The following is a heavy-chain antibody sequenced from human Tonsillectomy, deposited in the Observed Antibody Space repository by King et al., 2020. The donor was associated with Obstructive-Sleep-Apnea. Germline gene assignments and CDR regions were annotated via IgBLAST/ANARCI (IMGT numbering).Heavy chain of an antibody. D-gene: IGHD3-10*01. CDR3: AKDQVYYAPSPDYFDY. V-gene: IGHV3-23*04. J-gene: IGHJ4*02. Sequence: EGQLVQSGGGLVQPGGSLRLSCAASGFTFSSYAMSWVRQAPGKGLEWVSSISGSGGSTYYADSVKGRFTISRDNSKNTLYLQMNSLRAEDTAVYYCAKDQVYYAPSPDYFDYWGQGTLVTVSS. CDR2: ISGSGGST. CDR1: GFTFSSYA.